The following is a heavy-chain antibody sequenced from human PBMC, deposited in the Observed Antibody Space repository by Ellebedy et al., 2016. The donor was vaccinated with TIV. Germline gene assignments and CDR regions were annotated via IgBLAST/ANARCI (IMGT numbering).Heavy chain of an antibody. J-gene: IGHJ4*02. D-gene: IGHD4-23*01. CDR1: GFTFSTYW. Sequence: PGGSLRLSCAASGFTFSTYWMHWVRQAPGEGLVWVSRINSDGSSTTYADSVKGRFTISRDNAKNTLYLQMNSLGAEDTAVYYCARVPGGNKNFDYWGQGTLVTVSS. V-gene: IGHV3-74*01. CDR2: INSDGSST. CDR3: ARVPGGNKNFDY.